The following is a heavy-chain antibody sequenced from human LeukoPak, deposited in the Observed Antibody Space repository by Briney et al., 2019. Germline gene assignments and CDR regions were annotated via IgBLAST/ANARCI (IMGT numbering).Heavy chain of an antibody. CDR2: IYYSGST. D-gene: IGHD3-16*02. J-gene: IGHJ4*02. CDR1: GGSISSSSYY. Sequence: SETLFLTCTVSGGSISSSSYYWGWIRQPPGKGLEWIGSIYYSGSTYYNPSLKSRVTISVDTSKNQFSLKLSSVTAADTAVYYCARKALGGARIWGSYRYWDYWGQGTLVTVSS. V-gene: IGHV4-39*01. CDR3: ARKALGGARIWGSYRYWDY.